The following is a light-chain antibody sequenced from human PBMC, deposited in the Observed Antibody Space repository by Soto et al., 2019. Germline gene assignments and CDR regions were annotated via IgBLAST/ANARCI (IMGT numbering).Light chain of an antibody. Sequence: DIQMTQSPSSLSASLGDRVTITFRASRTISSYLNWYQQKPGRAPELLVYATSNLQSGVPSRFTGGGSGTHFTLTISGLQPADFATYFCQQSYNTPITFGQGTRLEIK. CDR2: ATS. V-gene: IGKV1-39*01. CDR1: RTISSY. J-gene: IGKJ5*01. CDR3: QQSYNTPIT.